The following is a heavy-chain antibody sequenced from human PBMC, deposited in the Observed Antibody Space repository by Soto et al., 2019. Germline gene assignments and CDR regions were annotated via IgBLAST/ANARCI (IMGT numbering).Heavy chain of an antibody. CDR2: IYYSGST. J-gene: IGHJ4*02. CDR3: ARDKITGLFDY. V-gene: IGHV4-59*12. D-gene: IGHD2-8*02. CDR1: GCSISRYY. Sequence: SETLSLTCTVSGCSISRYYWSWIRQPPGKGLEWIGYIYYSGSTNYNPSLKSRVTISVDTSKNQFSLKLTSVTAADTAVYYCARDKITGLFDYWGQGTLVTVSS.